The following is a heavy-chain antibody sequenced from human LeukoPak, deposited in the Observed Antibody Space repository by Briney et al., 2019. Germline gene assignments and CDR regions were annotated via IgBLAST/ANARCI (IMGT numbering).Heavy chain of an antibody. J-gene: IGHJ6*02. CDR1: GGSISSSSYY. V-gene: IGHV4-39*07. CDR3: ASSGPGGDGMDV. Sequence: PSETLSLTCTVSGGSISSSSYYWGWIRQPPGKGLEWIGSIYYSGSTYYNPSLKSRVTISVGTSKNQFSLKLSSVTAADTAVYYCASSGPGGDGMDVWGQGTTVTVSS. CDR2: IYYSGST. D-gene: IGHD1-26*01.